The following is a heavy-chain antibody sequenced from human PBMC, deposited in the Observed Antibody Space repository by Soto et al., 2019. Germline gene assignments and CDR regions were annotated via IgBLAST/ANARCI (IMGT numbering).Heavy chain of an antibody. CDR3: ARHPRDDYNYGGAGIFDY. V-gene: IGHV4-39*01. D-gene: IGHD4-4*01. Sequence: QLQLQESGPGLVKPSETLSLTCSVSGGSISSRTFWWAWIRQPPGKVLEWIGDMYSSGSSYSSPSLKSRVNRSVDTSKNQLSLKLNSVTAADTAVYYCARHPRDDYNYGGAGIFDYWGQGTLVTVSS. CDR1: GGSISSRTFW. J-gene: IGHJ4*02. CDR2: MYSSGSS.